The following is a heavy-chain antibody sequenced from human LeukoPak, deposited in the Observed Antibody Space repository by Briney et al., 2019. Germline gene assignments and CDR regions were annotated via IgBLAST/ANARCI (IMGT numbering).Heavy chain of an antibody. D-gene: IGHD2-15*01. V-gene: IGHV3-9*01. CDR3: AKSRGREGYCSGGRCLRRPIDP. J-gene: IGHJ5*02. CDR1: GFTFDDYA. CDR2: ISWNSGSI. Sequence: GGSLRLSCAASGFTFDDYAMHWVRQAPGKGLEWVSGISWNSGSIGYADSVKGRFTISRDNAKNSLYLQMNSLRDEDTALYYFAKSRGREGYCSGGRCLRRPIDPRGQGTLVTVSS.